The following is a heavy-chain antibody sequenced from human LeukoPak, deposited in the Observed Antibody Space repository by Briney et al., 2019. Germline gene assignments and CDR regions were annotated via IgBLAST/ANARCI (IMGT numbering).Heavy chain of an antibody. CDR2: IYGGGST. J-gene: IGHJ4*02. Sequence: GGSLRLSCAASGFTVSNNQMTWVRQAPGKGLEWVSVIYGGGSTYYAASVKGRFTISRDNSKNTLYLQMSSLRAEDTAVYYCARGGGAVSLDHWGQGTLVTVSS. CDR3: ARGGGAVSLDH. CDR1: GFTVSNNQ. D-gene: IGHD6-19*01. V-gene: IGHV3-53*01.